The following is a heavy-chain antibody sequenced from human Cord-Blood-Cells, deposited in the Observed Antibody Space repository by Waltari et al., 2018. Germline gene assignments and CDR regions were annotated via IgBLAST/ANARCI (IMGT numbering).Heavy chain of an antibody. V-gene: IGHV1-69*09. CDR3: ARDGDYSNYFDY. D-gene: IGHD4-4*01. CDR1: GGTFSSYA. Sequence: QVQLVQSGAEVKKPGSSVKVSCKASGGTFSSYAISWVRQAPGQGLGWMGRIIPNLGIANCSQKFQGRVTITADKSTSTAYMELSSLRSEDTAVYYCARDGDYSNYFDYWGQGTLVTVSS. CDR2: IIPNLGIA. J-gene: IGHJ4*02.